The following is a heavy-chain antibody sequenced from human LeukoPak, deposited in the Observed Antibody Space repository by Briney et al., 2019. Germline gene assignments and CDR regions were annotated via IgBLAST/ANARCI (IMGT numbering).Heavy chain of an antibody. CDR1: GFTFGDYA. J-gene: IGHJ6*03. CDR2: INHSGST. CDR3: ARGPNYYYYYMDV. V-gene: IGHV4-34*01. Sequence: KPGGSLRLSCTGSGFTFGDYAISWIRQPPGKGLEWIGEINHSGSTNYNPSLKSRVTISVDTSKNQFSLKLSSVTAADTAVYYCARGPNYYYYYMDVWGKGTTVTVSS.